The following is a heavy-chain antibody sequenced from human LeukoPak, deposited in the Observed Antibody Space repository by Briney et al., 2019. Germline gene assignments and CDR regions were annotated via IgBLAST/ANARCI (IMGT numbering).Heavy chain of an antibody. D-gene: IGHD5-18*01. CDR3: ARDETFSYGSFGH. J-gene: IGHJ4*02. CDR2: IYHGGST. Sequence: PSETLSLTCAVSGYSISSGYYWGWIRQPPGKGLEWIGSIYHGGSTYYNPSLKSRVTISVDTSKNQFSLKLSPVTAADTAVYYCARDETFSYGSFGHWGQGTLVTVSS. CDR1: GYSISSGYY. V-gene: IGHV4-38-2*02.